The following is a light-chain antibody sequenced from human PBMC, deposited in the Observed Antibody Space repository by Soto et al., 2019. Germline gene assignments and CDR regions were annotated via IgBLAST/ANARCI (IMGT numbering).Light chain of an antibody. CDR1: QSVGSSY. J-gene: IGKJ1*01. V-gene: IGKV3-20*01. CDR2: GAS. Sequence: EIVLTQSPGTLSLSPGEGATLSCRASQSVGSSYLAWYQQRPGQAPRLLITGASNRATGVADRFSGSGSGTDFTLTISRLEPEDFAVYYCHQHGDSPQTFGQGTKVEI. CDR3: HQHGDSPQT.